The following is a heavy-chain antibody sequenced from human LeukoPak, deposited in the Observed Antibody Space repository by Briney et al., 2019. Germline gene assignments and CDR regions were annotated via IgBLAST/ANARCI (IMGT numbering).Heavy chain of an antibody. V-gene: IGHV3-23*01. CDR1: GFTFSSYA. Sequence: GGSLRLSCAASGFTFSSYAMSWVRQAPGKGLEWLSSINSGGTTYYADSVKGRFTISRDNSKNTLYLQMNSLRAEDTAAYYCAKRVVVSASEYWFDYWGQGTLVTVSS. D-gene: IGHD2-21*02. CDR3: AKRVVVSASEYWFDY. CDR2: INSGGTT. J-gene: IGHJ4*02.